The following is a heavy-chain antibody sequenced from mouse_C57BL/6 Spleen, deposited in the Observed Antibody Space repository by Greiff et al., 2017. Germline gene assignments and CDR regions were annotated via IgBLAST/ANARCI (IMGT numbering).Heavy chain of an antibody. CDR1: GYTFTSYW. D-gene: IGHD1-1*01. Sequence: QVQLQQPGAELVMPGASVKLSCKASGYTFTSYWMHWVKQRPGQGLAWIGEIDPSDSYTNYNQKFKGKSTLTVDKSSSTAYMQLSSLTSEDSAVYYCARQGGSSGGYAMDYWGQGTSVTVSS. V-gene: IGHV1-69*01. J-gene: IGHJ4*01. CDR2: IDPSDSYT. CDR3: ARQGGSSGGYAMDY.